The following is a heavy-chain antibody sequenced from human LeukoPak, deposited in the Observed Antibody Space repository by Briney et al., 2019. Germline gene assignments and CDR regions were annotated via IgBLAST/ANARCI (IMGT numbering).Heavy chain of an antibody. J-gene: IGHJ5*02. CDR3: ARLVRDWNHDGNWFDP. CDR1: GGTFSSYA. V-gene: IGHV1-69*05. CDR2: IIPIFGTA. D-gene: IGHD1-1*01. Sequence: SVKVSCKASGGTFSSYAISWVRQAPGQGLEWMGGIIPIFGTANYAQKFQGRVTMTTDTSTSTAYMELRSLRSDDTAVYYCARLVRDWNHDGNWFDPWGQGTLVTVSS.